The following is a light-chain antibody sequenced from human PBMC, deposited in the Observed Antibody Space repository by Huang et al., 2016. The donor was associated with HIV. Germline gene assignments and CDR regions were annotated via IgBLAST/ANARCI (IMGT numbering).Light chain of an antibody. V-gene: IGKV2-30*02. J-gene: IGKJ2*01. Sequence: DVVMTQSPLSLPVSPGQSASISCTSTQSLVHSDGNTYLNWFRQGPGQSPRRLIYTVSKRDYGVPDRFSGSGSGTNFTLKISRVEAEDVGLYYCMQGKHWPPTFGQGTKVEIK. CDR2: TVS. CDR1: QSLVHSDGNTY. CDR3: MQGKHWPPT.